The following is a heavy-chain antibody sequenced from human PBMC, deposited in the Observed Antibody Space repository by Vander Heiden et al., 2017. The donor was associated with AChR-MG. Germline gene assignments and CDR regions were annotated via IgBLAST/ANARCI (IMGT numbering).Heavy chain of an antibody. CDR2: MNPNSGNT. V-gene: IGHV1-8*01. CDR3: ARAMHTQYYYYYGMDV. D-gene: IGHD2-2*02. Sequence: QVQLVQSGAEVKKPGASVKVSCKASGYTFTSYDINWVRQATGQGLEWMGWMNPNSGNTGYAQKFQGRVTMTRNTSISTAYMELSSLRSEDTAVYYCARAMHTQYYYYYGMDVWGQGTTVTVSS. CDR1: GYTFTSYD. J-gene: IGHJ6*02.